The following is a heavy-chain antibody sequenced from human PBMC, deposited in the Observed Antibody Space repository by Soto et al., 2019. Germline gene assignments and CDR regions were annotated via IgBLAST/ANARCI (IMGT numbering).Heavy chain of an antibody. CDR2: INPNSGGT. CDR1: GYTFTGYY. CDR3: ARGSRLGSSWPKGWFDP. D-gene: IGHD6-13*01. J-gene: IGHJ5*02. Sequence: QVQLVQSGAEVKKPGASVKVSCKASGYTFTGYYMHWVRQAPGQGLEWMGWINPNSGGTNYAQKFQGRVTMTRDTSISTAYMELSRLRSDDTAVYYCARGSRLGSSWPKGWFDPWGQGTLVTVSS. V-gene: IGHV1-2*02.